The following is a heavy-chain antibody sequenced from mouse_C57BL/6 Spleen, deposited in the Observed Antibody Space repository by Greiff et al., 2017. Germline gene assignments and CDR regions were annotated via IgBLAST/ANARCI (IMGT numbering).Heavy chain of an antibody. V-gene: IGHV3-6*01. J-gene: IGHJ1*03. CDR3: ARGGGSSFNWYFDV. CDR1: GYSITSGYY. CDR2: ISYDGSN. Sequence: EVKLMESGPGLVKPSQSLSLTCSVTGYSITSGYYWNWIRQFPGNKLEWMGYISYDGSNNYNPSLKNRISITRDTSKNQFFLKLNSVTTEDTATYYCARGGGSSFNWYFDVWGTGTTVTVSS. D-gene: IGHD1-1*01.